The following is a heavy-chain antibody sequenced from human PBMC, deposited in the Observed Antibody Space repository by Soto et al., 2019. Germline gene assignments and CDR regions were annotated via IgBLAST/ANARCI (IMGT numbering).Heavy chain of an antibody. CDR3: ARGAGGFGELLSLGANWFDP. CDR2: INHSGST. CDR1: GGSFSGYY. Sequence: SETLSLTCAVYGGSFSGYYWSWIRQPPGKGLEWIGEINHSGSTNYNPSLKSRVTISVDTSKNQFSRKLSSVTAADTAVYYCARGAGGFGELLSLGANWFDPWGQGTLVTVSS. J-gene: IGHJ5*02. D-gene: IGHD3-10*01. V-gene: IGHV4-34*01.